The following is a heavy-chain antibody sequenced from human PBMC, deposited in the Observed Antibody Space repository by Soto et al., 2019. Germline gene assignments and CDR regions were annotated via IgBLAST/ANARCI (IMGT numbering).Heavy chain of an antibody. CDR3: TVPDAMGYYYYYMDV. D-gene: IGHD2-2*01. J-gene: IGHJ6*03. V-gene: IGHV3-15*01. Sequence: EVQLVESGGGLVRPGGSLRLSCAASGFTFSNAWMSWVRQAPGKGLEWVGRIKSKTDGGTTDYAAPVKGRFTISRDDSKNTLYLQMNRLKTEDTAVYYCTVPDAMGYYYYYMDVWGKGTTVTVSS. CDR2: IKSKTDGGTT. CDR1: GFTFSNAW.